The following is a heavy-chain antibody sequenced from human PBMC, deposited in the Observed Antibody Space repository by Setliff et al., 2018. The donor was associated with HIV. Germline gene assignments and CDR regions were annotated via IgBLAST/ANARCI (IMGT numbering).Heavy chain of an antibody. V-gene: IGHV4-31*03. J-gene: IGHJ6*03. Sequence: SETLSLTCTVSTVSINRGGYYWSWIRQHPGKGLEWIGYIYYSGSTYYNPSLKSRVTISVDTSKNRFSLKLRSVTAADTAVYYCARAPALSYYYYMDVWGKGTTVTVSS. CDR1: TVSINRGGYY. CDR3: ARAPALSYYYYMDV. CDR2: IYYSGST.